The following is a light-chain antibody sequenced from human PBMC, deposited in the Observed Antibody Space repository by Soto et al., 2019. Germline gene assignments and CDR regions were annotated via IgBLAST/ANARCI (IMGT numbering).Light chain of an antibody. CDR2: DAS. V-gene: IGKV3-20*01. J-gene: IGKJ4*01. Sequence: EIVLTQSPGTLSLSPGERATLSCRASQIVSSGYLAWYRQKPGQAPRLLIYDASNRASGIPDRFSGSGSGTEFTLTISSLQSEDFAVYYCQQFSSYPLTFGGGTKVDIK. CDR1: QIVSSGY. CDR3: QQFSSYPLT.